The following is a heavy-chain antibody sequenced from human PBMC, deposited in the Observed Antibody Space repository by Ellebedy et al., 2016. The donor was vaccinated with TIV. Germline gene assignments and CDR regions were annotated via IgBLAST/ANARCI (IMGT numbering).Heavy chain of an antibody. J-gene: IGHJ4*02. CDR3: AKDGRGTNPGHFDY. Sequence: GESLKISCAASGFTFNSYVMSWVRQAPGKGLEWVSAISGSAGSTYYADAVKGRFTISRDNSKHTLFLQLNSLRAEDTAVYYCAKDGRGTNPGHFDYWGQGTLVTVSS. CDR1: GFTFNSYV. D-gene: IGHD2-8*01. V-gene: IGHV3-23*01. CDR2: ISGSAGST.